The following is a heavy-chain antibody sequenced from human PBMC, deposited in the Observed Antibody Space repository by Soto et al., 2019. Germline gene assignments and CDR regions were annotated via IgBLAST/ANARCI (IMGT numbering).Heavy chain of an antibody. Sequence: ASVKVSCKVSGYTLTELSMHWVRQAPGKGLEWMGGFDPEDGETIYARKFQGRVTMAEDKSTDTAYMELSSLRSEDTAVYYCATDGKIQLWSRDAFDIWGQGTMVTVSS. CDR1: GYTLTELS. V-gene: IGHV1-24*01. CDR3: ATDGKIQLWSRDAFDI. J-gene: IGHJ3*02. D-gene: IGHD5-18*01. CDR2: FDPEDGET.